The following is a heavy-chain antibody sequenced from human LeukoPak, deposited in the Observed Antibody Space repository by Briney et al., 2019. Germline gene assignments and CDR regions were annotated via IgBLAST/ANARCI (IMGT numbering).Heavy chain of an antibody. CDR2: IYYSGST. V-gene: IGHV4-59*01. CDR3: ARENNDYGGKKAFDY. CDR1: GGSISSYY. J-gene: IGHJ4*02. Sequence: SETLSLTCSVSGGSISSYYWSWIRQPPGKGLEWIGYIYYSGSTNYNPSLKSRVTISVDTSKNQFSLKVSSVTAADTAVYYCARENNDYGGKKAFDYWGQGTLVTVSS. D-gene: IGHD4-23*01.